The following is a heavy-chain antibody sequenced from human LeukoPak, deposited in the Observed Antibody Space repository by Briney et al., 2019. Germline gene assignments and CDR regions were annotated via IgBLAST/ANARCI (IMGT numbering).Heavy chain of an antibody. CDR3: ARSTMVRGAMDAFDI. Sequence: SETLSLTCTVSGGSISSSSYYWGWIRQPPGKGLEWIGSIYYSGSTYYNPSLKSRVTISVDTSKNQFSLKLSSVTAADTAVYYCARSTMVRGAMDAFDIWGQGTMVTSLQ. V-gene: IGHV4-39*07. J-gene: IGHJ3*02. D-gene: IGHD3-10*01. CDR2: IYYSGST. CDR1: GGSISSSSYY.